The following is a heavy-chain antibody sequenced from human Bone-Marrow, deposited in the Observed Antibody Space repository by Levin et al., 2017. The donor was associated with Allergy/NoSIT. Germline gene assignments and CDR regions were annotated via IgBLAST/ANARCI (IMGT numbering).Heavy chain of an antibody. Sequence: PGGSLRLSCVVSEFIVSSIHMAWVRQAPGQGLEWVSMIHSDGRTYDADPVKGRFTISRDNSQNTVFLQMNSLRADDTAVYYCARWASVALDYWGQGTLVAVSS. J-gene: IGHJ4*02. CDR3: ARWASVALDY. D-gene: IGHD6-19*01. CDR2: IHSDGRT. V-gene: IGHV3-53*01. CDR1: EFIVSSIH.